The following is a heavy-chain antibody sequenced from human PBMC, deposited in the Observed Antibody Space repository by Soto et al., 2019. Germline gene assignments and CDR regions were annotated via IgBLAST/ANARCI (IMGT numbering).Heavy chain of an antibody. D-gene: IGHD6-6*01. CDR3: ARGIAARTPPDN. V-gene: IGHV3-21*01. J-gene: IGHJ4*02. CDR2: ISSSSSYI. Sequence: GGSLRLSCAASGFSFSVYTMNRVRQAPGKGLEWVSSISSSSSYIYYADSLKGRFTISRDNAKNSVYLQMNSLRAEDTAVYYCARGIAARTPPDNWGQGTLVTVSS. CDR1: GFSFSVYT.